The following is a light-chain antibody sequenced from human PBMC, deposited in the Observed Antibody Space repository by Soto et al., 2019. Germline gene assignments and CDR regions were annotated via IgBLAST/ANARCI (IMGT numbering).Light chain of an antibody. V-gene: IGKV3-11*01. Sequence: EIVLTQSPATLSLSPGERATLSCRASQSVSSYLAWYQQKPGQAPRLLIYDASNRATGIPARFSGSGSGTDLTLTISSLEPEDFAVYYCQQFSSYPLTFGGGTKVDIK. CDR1: QSVSSY. J-gene: IGKJ4*01. CDR2: DAS. CDR3: QQFSSYPLT.